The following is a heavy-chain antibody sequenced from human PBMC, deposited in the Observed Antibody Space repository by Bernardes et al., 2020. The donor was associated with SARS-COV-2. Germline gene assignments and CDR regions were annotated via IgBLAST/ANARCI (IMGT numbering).Heavy chain of an antibody. V-gene: IGHV3-21*01. J-gene: IGHJ6*02. CDR3: ARGSIAAAGTDYYYGMDV. Sequence: VGSLSLSCAASGFTFSSYSMNWVRQAPGKGLEWVSSISSSSSYIYYADSVKGRFTISRDNAKNSLYLQMNSLRAEDTAVYYCARGSIAAAGTDYYYGMDVWGQGTTVTVSS. CDR2: ISSSSSYI. CDR1: GFTFSSYS. D-gene: IGHD6-13*01.